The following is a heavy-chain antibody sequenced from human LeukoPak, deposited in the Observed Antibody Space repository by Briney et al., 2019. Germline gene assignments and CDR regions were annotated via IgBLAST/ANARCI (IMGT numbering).Heavy chain of an antibody. D-gene: IGHD1-26*01. V-gene: IGHV3-21*01. CDR2: ISSSSSYI. CDR1: GFTFSSYS. Sequence: GGSLRLSCAASGFTFSSYSMNWVRQAPGRGLEWVSSISSSSSYIYYAGSVKGRFTISRDNAKNSLYLQMNSLRAEDTAVYYCASGSYYIDYWGQGTLVTVSS. J-gene: IGHJ4*02. CDR3: ASGSYYIDY.